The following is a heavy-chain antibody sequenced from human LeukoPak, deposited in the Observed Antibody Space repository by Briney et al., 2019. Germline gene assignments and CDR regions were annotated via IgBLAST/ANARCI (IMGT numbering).Heavy chain of an antibody. CDR1: GFTFSSYW. D-gene: IGHD6-6*01. V-gene: IGHV3-7*01. J-gene: IGHJ4*02. CDR3: ARALGSSSADY. Sequence: GGSLRLSCAASGFTFSSYWMSWVRQAPGKGLEWVANIKQDGSEKYYVDPVKGRFTISGDNAKNSLHLQMNSLRAEDTAVYYCARALGSSSADYWGQGTLVTVSS. CDR2: IKQDGSEK.